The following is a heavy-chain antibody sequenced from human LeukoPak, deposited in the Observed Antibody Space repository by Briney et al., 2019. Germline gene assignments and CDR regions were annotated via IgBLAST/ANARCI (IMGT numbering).Heavy chain of an antibody. J-gene: IGHJ4*02. CDR2: INSDGGST. D-gene: IGHD3-10*01. Sequence: SGGSLRLSCAASGFTFSSYWIHWVRQAPGKGLVWVSRINSDGGSTNYADSVKGRFTISRDNAKNTLYPQMNSLRAEDTALYYCARDLGGTSWIGGFDHWGQGTLVTVSS. CDR3: ARDLGGTSWIGGFDH. CDR1: GFTFSSYW. V-gene: IGHV3-74*01.